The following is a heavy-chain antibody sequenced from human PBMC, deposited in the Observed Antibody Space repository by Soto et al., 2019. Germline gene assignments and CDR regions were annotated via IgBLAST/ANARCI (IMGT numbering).Heavy chain of an antibody. CDR2: INHSGST. D-gene: IGHD3-22*01. J-gene: IGHJ6*02. CDR3: ARAARSSGYYSYYYYYGMDV. CDR1: GGSFSGYY. Sequence: QVQLQQWGAGLLKPSETLSLTCAVYGGSFSGYYWSWIRQPPGKGLEWIGEINHSGSTNYNPFLKSRVTISVDTSKNQFSLKLSSVTAADTAVYYCARAARSSGYYSYYYYYGMDVWGQGTTVTVSS. V-gene: IGHV4-34*01.